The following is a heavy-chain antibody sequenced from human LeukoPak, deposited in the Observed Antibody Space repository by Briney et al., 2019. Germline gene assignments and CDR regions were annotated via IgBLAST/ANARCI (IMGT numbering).Heavy chain of an antibody. D-gene: IGHD3-10*01. Sequence: SETLSLTCIISGASISSGGNYWSWIRQPPGKGLEWIGYIHHSGSTNYNPSLKSRVTMSIDRSKNHFSLKLTSVTAADTAVYYCARSRGPEFSRAGNWGQGTLVTVSS. CDR2: IHHSGST. V-gene: IGHV4-30-2*01. CDR1: GASISSGGNY. CDR3: ARSRGPEFSRAGN. J-gene: IGHJ4*02.